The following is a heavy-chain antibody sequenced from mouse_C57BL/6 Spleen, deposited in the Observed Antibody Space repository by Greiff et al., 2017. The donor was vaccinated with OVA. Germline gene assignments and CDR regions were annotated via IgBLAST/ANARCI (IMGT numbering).Heavy chain of an antibody. J-gene: IGHJ3*01. CDR3: ARHEEGYSNYPAWFAY. CDR1: GYTFTEYT. D-gene: IGHD2-5*01. V-gene: IGHV1-62-2*01. Sequence: QVQLQQSGAELVKPGASVKLSCKASGYTFTEYTIHWVKQRSGQGLEWIGWFYPGSGSIKYNEKFKDKATLTADKSSGTVYMELSRLTSEDSAVYFCARHEEGYSNYPAWFAYWGQGTLVTVSA. CDR2: FYPGSGSI.